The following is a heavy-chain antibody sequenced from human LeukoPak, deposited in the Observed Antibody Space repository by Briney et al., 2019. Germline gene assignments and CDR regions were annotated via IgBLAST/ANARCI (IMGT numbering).Heavy chain of an antibody. D-gene: IGHD5-24*01. J-gene: IGHJ4*02. CDR3: ARGGRWLQFLFNY. CDR2: INHSGST. V-gene: IGHV4-34*01. Sequence: SETLSLTFALYGGSFSGYYWSWIRQPPGKGLEWIGEINHSGSTNYNPSLKSRVTISVDTSKNQFSLKLSSVTAADTAVYYCARGGRWLQFLFNYWGQGTLVTVSS. CDR1: GGSFSGYY.